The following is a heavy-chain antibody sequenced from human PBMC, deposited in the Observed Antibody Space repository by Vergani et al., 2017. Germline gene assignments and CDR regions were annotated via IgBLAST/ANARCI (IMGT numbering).Heavy chain of an antibody. V-gene: IGHV3-7*03. J-gene: IGHJ4*02. D-gene: IGHD4-11*01. CDR1: GFTFRSYW. CDR2: IKEDGGEK. Sequence: EVQLVESGGGLVQPGGSLRLSCAASGFTFRSYWMSWVRQAPGKGLEWVANIKEDGGEKYYVDSVKGRFTISRNNGKNSLYMQMNSLRAEDTALYYCASGTLTTPFDYWGQGTLVTVSS. CDR3: ASGTLTTPFDY.